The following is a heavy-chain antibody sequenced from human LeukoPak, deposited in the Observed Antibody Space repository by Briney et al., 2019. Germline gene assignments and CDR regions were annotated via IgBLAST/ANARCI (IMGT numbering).Heavy chain of an antibody. Sequence: PGGSLRLSSVASGFIFRNDWMHWVRQAPGKGLVWVSRLYSEGGRTYYADSVKGRFTISRDNAKNTLFLQMNSLTVEDTAVYYCLRGLGQPVDSWGQGTLVTVSS. CDR3: LRGLGQPVDS. J-gene: IGHJ4*02. CDR1: GFIFRNDW. V-gene: IGHV3-74*01. D-gene: IGHD6-6*01. CDR2: LYSEGGRT.